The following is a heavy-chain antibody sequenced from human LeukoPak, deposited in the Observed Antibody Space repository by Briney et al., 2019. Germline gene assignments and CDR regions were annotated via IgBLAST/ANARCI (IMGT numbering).Heavy chain of an antibody. CDR2: MNPNSGNT. J-gene: IGHJ6*02. CDR1: GYTFTSYD. Sequence: ASVKVSCKASGYTFTSYDINWVRQATGQGLEWMGWMNPNSGNTGYAQKFQGRVTMTRNTSISTAYMELSSLRSEDTAVYYCARTRTAHYYYYGTDVWGQGTTVTVSS. D-gene: IGHD2-21*02. CDR3: ARTRTAHYYYYGTDV. V-gene: IGHV1-8*01.